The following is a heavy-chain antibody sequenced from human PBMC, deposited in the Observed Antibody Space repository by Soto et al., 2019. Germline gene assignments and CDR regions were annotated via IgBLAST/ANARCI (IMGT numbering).Heavy chain of an antibody. CDR1: GFTFSSYS. J-gene: IGHJ6*03. CDR2: ISSSSSYI. D-gene: IGHD3-3*01. Sequence: GGSLRLSCAASGFTFSSYSMNWVRQAPGKGLEWVSSISSSSSYIYYADSVKGRFTISRDNAKNSLYLQMNSLRAEDTDVDYCARLYYDFWSGALYFYYYIGVWGKGATVTLSS. CDR3: ARLYYDFWSGALYFYYYIGV. V-gene: IGHV3-21*01.